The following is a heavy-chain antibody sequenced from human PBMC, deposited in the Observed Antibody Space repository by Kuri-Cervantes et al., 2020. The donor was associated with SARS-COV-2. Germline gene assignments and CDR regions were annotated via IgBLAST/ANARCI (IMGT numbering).Heavy chain of an antibody. CDR3: AREGVIAAESFDY. CDR1: GFTFTNYG. D-gene: IGHD6-13*01. J-gene: IGHJ4*02. CDR2: IRHDGSNK. Sequence: GESLKISCAASGFTFTNYGLHWVRQAPGQGLEWVAFIRHDGSNKYYADSVKGRFTISRDNSKNTLYLQMNSLRAEDTAVYYCAREGVIAAESFDYWGQGTLVTVSS. V-gene: IGHV3-30*02.